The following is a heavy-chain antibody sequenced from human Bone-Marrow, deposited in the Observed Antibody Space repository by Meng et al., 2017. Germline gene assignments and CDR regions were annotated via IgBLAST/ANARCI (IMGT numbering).Heavy chain of an antibody. CDR1: GYTFTGYY. J-gene: IGHJ4*02. V-gene: IGHV1-2*02. D-gene: IGHD6-19*01. CDR2: INPNSGGT. Sequence: ASVKVSCKASGYTFTGYYMHWVRQAPGQGLEWMGWINPNSGGTNYAQKFQGRVTMTRDTSISTAYMELSSVTAADTAMYYCARLAGTVDYWGQGTLVTVSS. CDR3: ARLAGTVDY.